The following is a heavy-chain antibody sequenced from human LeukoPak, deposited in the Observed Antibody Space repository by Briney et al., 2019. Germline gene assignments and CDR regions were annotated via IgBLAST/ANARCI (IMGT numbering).Heavy chain of an antibody. CDR1: GYTFTGYY. V-gene: IGHV1-2*06. CDR3: TRESGSYHGNDY. D-gene: IGHD1-26*01. CDR2: INPNNGGT. Sequence: ASVKASGKPFGYTFTGYYMHWGGQAPGQGLGGMGRINPNNGGTNYAQKFQGRVTMTGDTFISTAYMELSSLRSDDTAVYYCTRESGSYHGNDYWGQGTLVTVSS. J-gene: IGHJ4*02.